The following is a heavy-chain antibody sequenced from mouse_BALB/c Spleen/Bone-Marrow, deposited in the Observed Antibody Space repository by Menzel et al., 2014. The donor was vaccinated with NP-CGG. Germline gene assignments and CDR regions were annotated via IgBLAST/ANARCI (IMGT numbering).Heavy chain of an antibody. Sequence: VQLQQSGAELVKPGASVKLSCKASGYTFTSYWMHWVKQRPGQGLEWIGEIDPSDSYTNYNQRFKGKATLTVDKSSSTAYMQLSSLTSEDSAVYYCARDSNTTVVATDYWGQGTTLTVSS. D-gene: IGHD1-1*01. V-gene: IGHV1-69*02. CDR3: ARDSNTTVVATDY. J-gene: IGHJ2*01. CDR2: IDPSDSYT. CDR1: GYTFTSYW.